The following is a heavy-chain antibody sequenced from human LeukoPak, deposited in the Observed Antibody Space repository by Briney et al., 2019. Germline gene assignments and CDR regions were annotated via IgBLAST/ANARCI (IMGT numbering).Heavy chain of an antibody. CDR2: INSDGSST. CDR3: ARDGLTETTRDSDY. CDR1: GFTFSSYW. V-gene: IGHV3-74*01. D-gene: IGHD4-11*01. J-gene: IGHJ4*02. Sequence: PGESLRLSCAASGFTFSSYWMHWVRQAPGKGLVWVSRINSDGSSTSYADSVKGRFTISRDNAKNTLYLQMNSLTVEDTAVYYCARDGLTETTRDSDYWGQGTLVTVSS.